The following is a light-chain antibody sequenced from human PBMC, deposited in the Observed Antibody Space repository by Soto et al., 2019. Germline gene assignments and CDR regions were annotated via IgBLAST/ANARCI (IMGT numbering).Light chain of an antibody. V-gene: IGKV3-20*01. CDR3: QRYGSPWT. Sequence: EIVLTQSPGTLYLSPGDRATLSCRASQSVSSNYLAWYQKKPGQAPRLLIYGVSSRATDIPDRFSGSGSGTDFTLTITRLEPEDFAVYYCQRYGSPWTFGQGTKVEIK. CDR2: GVS. CDR1: QSVSSNY. J-gene: IGKJ1*01.